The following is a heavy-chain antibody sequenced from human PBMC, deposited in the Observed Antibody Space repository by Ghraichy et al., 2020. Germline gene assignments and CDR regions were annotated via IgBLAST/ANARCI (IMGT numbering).Heavy chain of an antibody. J-gene: IGHJ3*02. V-gene: IGHV3-66*04. CDR1: GFTVSTNY. CDR3: VSQKIAMAQWGGAFDI. Sequence: GGSLRLSCAASGFTVSTNYMSWVRQAPGKGLEWVSIIYRGGDTLYADVVKGRVTISRDNSKNKLYLQVNSLRDEDTAVYYCVSQKIAMAQWGGAFDIWGQGTTVTVS. D-gene: IGHD6-19*01. CDR2: IYRGGDT.